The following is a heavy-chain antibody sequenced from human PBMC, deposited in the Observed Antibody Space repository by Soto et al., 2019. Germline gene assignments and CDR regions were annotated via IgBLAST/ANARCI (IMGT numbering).Heavy chain of an antibody. V-gene: IGHV3-49*03. CDR2: IRSKAYGGTT. D-gene: IGHD2-15*01. Sequence: GGSLRLSXTASGFTFGDYAMSWFRQAPGKGLEWVGFIRSKAYGGTTEYAASVKGRFTISRDDSKSIAYLQMNSLTTEDTAVYYCTRAKKIPYCSGGSCLPGYWGREPWSPSPQ. CDR3: TRAKKIPYCSGGSCLPGY. CDR1: GFTFGDYA. J-gene: IGHJ4*02.